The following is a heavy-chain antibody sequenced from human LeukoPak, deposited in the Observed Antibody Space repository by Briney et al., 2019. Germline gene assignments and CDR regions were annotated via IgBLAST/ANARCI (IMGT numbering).Heavy chain of an antibody. J-gene: IGHJ4*02. CDR2: INAGNGNT. CDR3: ARGYCSSTSCHPHQLDY. V-gene: IGHV1-3*01. CDR1: GYTFTSYA. Sequence: ASVKVSCKASGYTFTSYAMHWVRQAPGQRLEWMGWINAGNGNTKYSQKFQGRVTITRDTSASTAYMELSSLRSEDTAVYYCARGYCSSTSCHPHQLDYWGQGTLVTVSS. D-gene: IGHD2-2*01.